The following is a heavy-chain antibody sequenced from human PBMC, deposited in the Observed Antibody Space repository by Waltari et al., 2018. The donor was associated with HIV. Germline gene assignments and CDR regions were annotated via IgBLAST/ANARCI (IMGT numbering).Heavy chain of an antibody. CDR2: IKEDGSER. D-gene: IGHD6-19*01. J-gene: IGHJ4*02. CDR1: GFTFCRSC. V-gene: IGHV3-7*01. Sequence: EAQLVESGGGSVQPGGSLRLSFTVSGFTFCRSCKAWVRQAPGRGLEWVANIKEDGSERSYVESVKGRFIISRDNAKNSLFLQMYGLGAEDTGVYYCARLQWATQNLDFWGQGTLVTVSS. CDR3: ARLQWATQNLDF.